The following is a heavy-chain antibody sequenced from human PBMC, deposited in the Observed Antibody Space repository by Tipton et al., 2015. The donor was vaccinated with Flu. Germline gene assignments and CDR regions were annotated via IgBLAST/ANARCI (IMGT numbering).Heavy chain of an antibody. V-gene: IGHV3-7*03. CDR3: ARAMDV. J-gene: IGHJ6*04. CDR1: GFTFSTFW. Sequence: SLRLSCAASGFTFSTFWMHWVRQAPGKGLEWVANINQDGSEKYSLDSVKGRFTISRDNAKNSLYLQMNSLRAEDTAVYYCARAMDVWGKGTTVTVSS. CDR2: INQDGSEK.